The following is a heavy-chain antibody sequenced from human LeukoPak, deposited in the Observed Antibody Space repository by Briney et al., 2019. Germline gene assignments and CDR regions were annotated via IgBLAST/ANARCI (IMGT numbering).Heavy chain of an antibody. CDR3: ARGPGIAVAGNNRPFDY. CDR2: INPNNGGT. Sequence: ASVKVSCKASGYTVTGYYMHWVRQAPGQGLEWMGWINPNNGGTKYAQKFQGRVTMTRDTSISTAYMELSRLRSDDTAVYYCARGPGIAVAGNNRPFDYWGQGTLVTVSS. CDR1: GYTVTGYY. D-gene: IGHD6-19*01. J-gene: IGHJ4*02. V-gene: IGHV1-2*02.